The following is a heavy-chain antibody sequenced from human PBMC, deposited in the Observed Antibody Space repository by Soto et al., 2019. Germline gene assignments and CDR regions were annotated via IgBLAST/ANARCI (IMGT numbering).Heavy chain of an antibody. CDR1: GGSISSSSYY. J-gene: IGHJ4*02. V-gene: IGHV4-39*02. CDR2: IYYRGNT. CDR3: AREGGGYCSGGSCQVDY. Sequence: SETLSLTCTVSGGSISSSSYYGGWIRQPPGKGLEWIGSIYYRGNTYYNPSLKSRVTISVDTSKNQFSLKLSSVTAADTAVYYCAREGGGYCSGGSCQVDYWGQGTLVTVSS. D-gene: IGHD2-15*01.